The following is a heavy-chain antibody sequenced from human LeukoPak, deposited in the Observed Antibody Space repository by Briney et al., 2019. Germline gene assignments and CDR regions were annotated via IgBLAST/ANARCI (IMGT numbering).Heavy chain of an antibody. D-gene: IGHD3-10*01. CDR1: GTFINYA. CDR2: SSYDGNNI. V-gene: IGHV3-30*04. J-gene: IGHJ4*02. Sequence: GGSLRLSCAASGTFINYAMDWVRQAPGKGLEWVAVSSYDGNNIDYADSVKGRFTISRDNSANTLYLQMNSLRPEDTAVYYCVCTTRVRGILILAPFDYWGQGTLVTVSS. CDR3: VCTTRVRGILILAPFDY.